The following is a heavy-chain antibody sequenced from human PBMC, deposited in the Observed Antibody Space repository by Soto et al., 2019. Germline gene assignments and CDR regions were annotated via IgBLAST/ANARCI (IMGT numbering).Heavy chain of an antibody. J-gene: IGHJ6*03. CDR3: ARGARLERRGYSGYDSRGNYYYMDV. Sequence: ASVKVSCKASGYTFTSYYMHWVRQAPGQGLEWMGIINPSGGSASYAQKFQGRVTMTRDTSTSTAYMELSRLRSDDTAVYYCARGARLERRGYSGYDSRGNYYYMDVWGKGTTVTVSS. CDR2: INPSGGSA. CDR1: GYTFTSYY. D-gene: IGHD5-12*01. V-gene: IGHV1-46*01.